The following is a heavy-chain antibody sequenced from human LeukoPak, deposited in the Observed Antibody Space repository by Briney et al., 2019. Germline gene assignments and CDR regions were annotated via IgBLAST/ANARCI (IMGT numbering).Heavy chain of an antibody. CDR3: ARLGRGVAVAGFDY. D-gene: IGHD6-19*01. CDR2: IYYSGST. V-gene: IGHV4-39*01. J-gene: IGHJ4*02. Sequence: TSETLSLTCTVSGGSISSSSYYWGWIRQPPGKGLEWIGSIYYSGSTYYNPSLKSRVTTSVDTSKNQFSLKLSSVTAADTAVYYCARLGRGVAVAGFDYWGQGTLVTVSS. CDR1: GGSISSSSYY.